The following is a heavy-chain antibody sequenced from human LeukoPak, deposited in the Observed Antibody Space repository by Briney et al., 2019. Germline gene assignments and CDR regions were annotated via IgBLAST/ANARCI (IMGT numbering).Heavy chain of an antibody. Sequence: GGSLRLSCAASGFTFSSYWIHWVRQAPGKGLVWVSRIYSDATYYAYPVKGRFTISRDNAKNTLYLQMNSLRAEDTAVYYCARESYDSSGYYYGGGFDYWGQGTLVTVSS. CDR3: ARESYDSSGYYYGGGFDY. J-gene: IGHJ4*02. CDR2: IYSDAT. V-gene: IGHV3-74*01. CDR1: GFTFSSYW. D-gene: IGHD3-22*01.